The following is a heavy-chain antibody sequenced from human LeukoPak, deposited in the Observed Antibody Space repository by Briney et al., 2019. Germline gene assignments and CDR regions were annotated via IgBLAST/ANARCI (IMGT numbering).Heavy chain of an antibody. D-gene: IGHD3-3*01. CDR2: FDPEDGET. Sequence: GASVKVSCKVSGYTLTELSMHWVRQAPGKGLEWMGGFDPEDGETIYAQKFQGRVTMTEDTSTDTAYMELSSLRCEDTAVYYCATDRTLSTIFGVAPPSYFDYWGQGTLVTVSS. J-gene: IGHJ4*02. CDR1: GYTLTELS. V-gene: IGHV1-24*01. CDR3: ATDRTLSTIFGVAPPSYFDY.